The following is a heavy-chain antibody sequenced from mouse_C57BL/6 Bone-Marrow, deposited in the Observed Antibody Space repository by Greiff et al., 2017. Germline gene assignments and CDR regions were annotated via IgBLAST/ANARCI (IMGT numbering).Heavy chain of an antibody. V-gene: IGHV1-53*01. CDR3: ARGSYGSSPFAY. D-gene: IGHD1-1*01. J-gene: IGHJ3*01. CDR2: INPSNGGT. Sequence: HVQLQPPWTELVKPGASVKLSCKASGYTFTSYWMHWVKQRPGQGLEWIGNINPSNGGTNYNEKFKSKATLTVDKSSSTAYMQLSSLTSEDSAVYYCARGSYGSSPFAYWGQGTLVTVSA. CDR1: GYTFTSYW.